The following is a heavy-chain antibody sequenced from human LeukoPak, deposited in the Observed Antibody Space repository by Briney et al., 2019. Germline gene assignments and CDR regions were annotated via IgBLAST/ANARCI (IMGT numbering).Heavy chain of an antibody. Sequence: SETLSLTCAVYGGSFSGYYWSWIRQPPGKGLEWIGEINHSGSTNYNPSLKSRVTISVDTSKNQFSLKLSSVTAADTAVYYCARDRSGVGLDYWGQGTLVTVPS. CDR3: ARDRSGVGLDY. V-gene: IGHV4-34*01. CDR1: GGSFSGYY. CDR2: INHSGST. J-gene: IGHJ4*02. D-gene: IGHD3-22*01.